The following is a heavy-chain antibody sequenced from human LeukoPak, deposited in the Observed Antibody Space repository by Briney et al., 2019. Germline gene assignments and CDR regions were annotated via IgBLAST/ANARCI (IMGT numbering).Heavy chain of an antibody. CDR2: INPNSGGT. CDR3: ARGAEDYGDYDPPNY. J-gene: IGHJ4*02. D-gene: IGHD4-17*01. Sequence: ASVKVSCKASGYTFTGYYMHWVRQAPGQGLEWMGWINPNSGGTNYAQKFQGRVTMTRDTSISTAYMGLSRLRSDDTAVYYCARGAEDYGDYDPPNYWGQGTLVTVSS. CDR1: GYTFTGYY. V-gene: IGHV1-2*02.